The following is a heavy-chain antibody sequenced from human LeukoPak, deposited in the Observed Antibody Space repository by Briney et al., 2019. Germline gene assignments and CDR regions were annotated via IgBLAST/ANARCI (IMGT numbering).Heavy chain of an antibody. V-gene: IGHV3-7*03. D-gene: IGHD3-22*01. CDR1: GFTFSSYW. Sequence: GGSLRLSCAASGFTFSSYWMTWVRQAPGKGLEWVANIKEDGSDKPYVDSVKGRFTISRDNAKNSLYLQMSSLRAEDTAVYYCARDLNYYDSSGYYLDVFDIWGQGTMVTVSS. CDR3: ARDLNYYDSSGYYLDVFDI. J-gene: IGHJ3*02. CDR2: IKEDGSDK.